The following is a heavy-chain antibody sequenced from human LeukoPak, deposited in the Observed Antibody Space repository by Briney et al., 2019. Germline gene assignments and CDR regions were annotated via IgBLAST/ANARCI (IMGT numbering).Heavy chain of an antibody. D-gene: IGHD6-13*01. CDR1: GFTFSSYG. V-gene: IGHV3-23*01. CDR2: ISGSGGST. J-gene: IGHJ1*01. Sequence: GGTLRLSCAASGFTFSSYGMSCVRQAPGKGLEWVSAISGSGGSTYYADSVKGRFTISRDNSKNTLYLQMNSLRAEDTAVYYCAKDHSSMRGYFQHWGQGTLVTVSS. CDR3: AKDHSSMRGYFQH.